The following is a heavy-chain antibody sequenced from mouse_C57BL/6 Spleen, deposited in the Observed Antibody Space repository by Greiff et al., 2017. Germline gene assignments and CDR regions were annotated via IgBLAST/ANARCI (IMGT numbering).Heavy chain of an antibody. CDR3: TRKLLGSRNAMDY. V-gene: IGHV1-15*01. J-gene: IGHJ4*01. Sequence: QVQLQQSGAELVRPGASVTLSCKASGYTFTDYEMHWVKQTPVHGLEWIGAIAPETGGTAYNQKFKGKAILTADKSSSTAYMELRSLTSEDSAVYDCTRKLLGSRNAMDYWGQGTSVTVSS. CDR2: IAPETGGT. CDR1: GYTFTDYE. D-gene: IGHD4-1*01.